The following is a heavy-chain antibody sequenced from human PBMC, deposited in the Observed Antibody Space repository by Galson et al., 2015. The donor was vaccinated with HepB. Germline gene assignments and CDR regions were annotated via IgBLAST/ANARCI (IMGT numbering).Heavy chain of an antibody. Sequence: SLRLSCAASGFTFSSYWMSWVRQAPGKGLEWVANIKQDGSEKYYVDSVKGRFTISRDNAKNSLYLQMNSLRAEDTAVYYCASLNRAVAGSWYYYYYYGMYVWGQGTTVTVSS. CDR1: GFTFSSYW. CDR3: ASLNRAVAGSWYYYYYYGMYV. CDR2: IKQDGSEK. J-gene: IGHJ6*02. V-gene: IGHV3-7*03. D-gene: IGHD6-19*01.